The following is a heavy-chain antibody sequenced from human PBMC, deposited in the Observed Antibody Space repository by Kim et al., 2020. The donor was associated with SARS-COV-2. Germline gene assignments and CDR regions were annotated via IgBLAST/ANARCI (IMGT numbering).Heavy chain of an antibody. CDR3: ARRGRKGSGERVFWFDP. D-gene: IGHD3-3*01. CDR1: DGSFSGYF. V-gene: IGHV4-34*12. Sequence: SETLSLTCAVYDGSFSGYFWTWIRQTPGKGLEWIGEIIHNGRTNYNPSLQSRVTISVDKSKNQFSLKLSSVTAADTAVYYCARRGRKGSGERVFWFDPWGQGTPVTVSS. CDR2: IIHNGRT. J-gene: IGHJ5*02.